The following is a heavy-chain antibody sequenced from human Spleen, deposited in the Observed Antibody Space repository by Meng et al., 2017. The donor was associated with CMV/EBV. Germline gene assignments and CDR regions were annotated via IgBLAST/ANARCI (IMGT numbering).Heavy chain of an antibody. CDR1: GFSFTTYT. D-gene: IGHD5-12*01. J-gene: IGHJ4*01. CDR3: ARDRGYKGYGYFFDF. V-gene: IGHV3-21*01. CDR2: INSATTYI. Sequence: GESLKISCAASGFSFTTYTMNWVRQAPGKGLEWLSSINSATTYIYYADSVKARFTISRDNAKNSLYLQMNNLRAEDTAVYFCARDRGYKGYGYFFDFWGHGIQVTVSS.